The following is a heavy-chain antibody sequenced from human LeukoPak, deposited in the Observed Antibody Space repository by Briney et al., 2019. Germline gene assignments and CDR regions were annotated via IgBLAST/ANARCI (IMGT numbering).Heavy chain of an antibody. V-gene: IGHV3-21*01. D-gene: IGHD3-22*01. CDR1: GYTFSSFS. CDR2: ISVRSNYI. Sequence: GGSLRLSCVASGYTFSSFSINWVRQAPGKGLEWVSSISVRSNYIYYADSVRGRFSISRDDARNSLYLQMDSLRGDDTAVYYCARLRRNSDSSGYYYYYDYWGRGTLVTVSS. J-gene: IGHJ4*02. CDR3: ARLRRNSDSSGYYYYYDY.